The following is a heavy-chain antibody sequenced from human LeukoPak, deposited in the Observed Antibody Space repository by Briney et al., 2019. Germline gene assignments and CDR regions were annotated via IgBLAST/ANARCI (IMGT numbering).Heavy chain of an antibody. J-gene: IGHJ4*02. Sequence: GGSLRLSRAASGFTFSSYAMSWVRQAPGKGQEWVSTISNNGGSTYQTDSVKGRSTISRDNSKNTLYLQMNSLRAEDTAIYYCATYSYDYNDYWGQGTLVTVSS. V-gene: IGHV3-23*01. D-gene: IGHD5-18*01. CDR1: GFTFSSYA. CDR3: ATYSYDYNDY. CDR2: ISNNGGST.